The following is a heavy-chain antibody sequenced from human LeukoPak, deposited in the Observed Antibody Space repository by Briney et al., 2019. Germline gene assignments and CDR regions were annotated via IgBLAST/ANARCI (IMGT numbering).Heavy chain of an antibody. J-gene: IGHJ4*02. CDR3: AKGRHSSGWSFYYFDS. CDR1: GFTFSNYA. Sequence: PGGSLRLSCAASGFTFSNYAVTWVRQAPGKGLEWVSRLSASGGATFYADSVKGRFTISRDNSKNTLYLQMNSLRAEDTAVYYCAKGRHSSGWSFYYFDSWGQGTLVTVSS. CDR2: LSASGGAT. V-gene: IGHV3-23*01. D-gene: IGHD6-13*01.